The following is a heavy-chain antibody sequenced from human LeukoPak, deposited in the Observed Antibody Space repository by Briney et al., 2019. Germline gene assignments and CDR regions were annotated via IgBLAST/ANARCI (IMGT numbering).Heavy chain of an antibody. D-gene: IGHD6-19*01. J-gene: IGHJ6*02. CDR2: IIPIFGTA. V-gene: IGHV1-69*01. CDR3: ARDIAVADPRHYYYGMDV. Sequence: SVKVSCKASGGTFSSYAISWVRQAPGQGLEWMGGIIPIFGTANYAQKFQGRVTITADESTSTAYMELSSLRSEDTAVYYCARDIAVADPRHYYYGMDVWGQGTTVTVSS. CDR1: GGTFSSYA.